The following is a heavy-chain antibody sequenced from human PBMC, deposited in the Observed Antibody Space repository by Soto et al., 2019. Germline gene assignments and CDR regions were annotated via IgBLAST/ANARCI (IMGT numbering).Heavy chain of an antibody. CDR1: GGSISSYY. D-gene: IGHD6-19*01. CDR2: IYYSGST. J-gene: IGHJ4*02. CDR3: ARVVAGDFAY. V-gene: IGHV4-59*01. Sequence: PSETLSLACTVSGGSISSYYWSWIRQPPGKGLEWIGYIYYSGSTNYNPSLKSRVTISVDTSKNQFSLKLSSVTAADTAVYYCARVVAGDFAYWGQGTLVTAPQ.